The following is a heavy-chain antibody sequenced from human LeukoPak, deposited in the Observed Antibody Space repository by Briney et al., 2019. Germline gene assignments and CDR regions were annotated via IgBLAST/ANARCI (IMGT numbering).Heavy chain of an antibody. J-gene: IGHJ4*02. D-gene: IGHD1-26*01. Sequence: GGPLRLSCAASGFTFSSYWMTWVRQGPGKGLEWVANIKPDGSLIYYVDSVKGRFTISRDNAKNSLYLQMNSLRAEDTAVYYCAKWELYSGFYYIDYWGQGTLATVSS. V-gene: IGHV3-7*01. CDR2: IKPDGSLI. CDR3: AKWELYSGFYYIDY. CDR1: GFTFSSYW.